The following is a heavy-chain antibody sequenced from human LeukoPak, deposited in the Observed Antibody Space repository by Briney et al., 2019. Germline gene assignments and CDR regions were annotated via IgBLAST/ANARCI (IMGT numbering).Heavy chain of an antibody. CDR1: GFTFSSYG. V-gene: IGHV3-30*18. CDR2: ISYDGSNK. J-gene: IGHJ3*02. Sequence: PGRSLRLSCAASGFTFSSYGMHWVRQAPGKGLEWVAVISYDGSNKYYADSVKGRFTISRDNSKNTLYLQMNSLRAEDTAVYYCAKDSSGWYDAFDIGGQGTMVTVSP. D-gene: IGHD6-19*01. CDR3: AKDSSGWYDAFDI.